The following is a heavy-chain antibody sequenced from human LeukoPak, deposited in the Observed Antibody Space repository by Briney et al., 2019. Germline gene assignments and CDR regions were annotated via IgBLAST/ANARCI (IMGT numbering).Heavy chain of an antibody. V-gene: IGHV4-30-2*01. CDR1: GASISSGGYS. Sequence: PSQTLSLTCAVSGASISSGGYSWNWLRQPPVTGLEWIGYIYHTGSTYYNPSLKTRLTISVHRSKNQFSLMLSSVTAADTAVYYCARGRYCSGGSCYSVDPLDYWGQGTLVTVSS. CDR3: ARGRYCSGGSCYSVDPLDY. J-gene: IGHJ4*02. D-gene: IGHD2-15*01. CDR2: IYHTGST.